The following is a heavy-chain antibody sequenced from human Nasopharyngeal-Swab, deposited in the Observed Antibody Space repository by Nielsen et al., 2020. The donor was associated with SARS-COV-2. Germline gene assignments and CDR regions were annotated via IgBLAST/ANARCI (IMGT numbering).Heavy chain of an antibody. J-gene: IGHJ4*02. CDR2: ITSIGGYI. CDR1: GFSFSNYT. V-gene: IGHV3-21*01. D-gene: IGHD3-9*01. Sequence: GGSLRLPCAASGFSFSNYTMTWVRQAPGKGLEWVSSITSIGGYIHYADSVKGHFTISRDDAKNSLYLQMNRLRVEDTAVYYCARDGGLTGFNFWGQGTLVTVSS. CDR3: ARDGGLTGFNF.